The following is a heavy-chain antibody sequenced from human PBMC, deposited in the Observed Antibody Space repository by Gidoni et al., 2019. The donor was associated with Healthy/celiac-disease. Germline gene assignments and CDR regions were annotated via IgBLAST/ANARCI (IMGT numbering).Heavy chain of an antibody. D-gene: IGHD5-18*01. V-gene: IGHV1-2*04. CDR2: FNPNSGGT. J-gene: IGHJ4*02. Sequence: QVQLVQSGAEVKKHGASVKVACKASGYTFTGYYMHWVRQAPGQGLEWMGWFNPNSGGTNYAQKFQGWVTMTRDTSISTASMELSRLRSDDTAVYYCAREGPGDTAMVFDYWGQGTLVTVSS. CDR3: AREGPGDTAMVFDY. CDR1: GYTFTGYY.